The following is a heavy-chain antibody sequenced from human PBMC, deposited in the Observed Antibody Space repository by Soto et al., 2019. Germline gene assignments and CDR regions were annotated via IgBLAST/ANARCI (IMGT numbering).Heavy chain of an antibody. J-gene: IGHJ4*02. Sequence: ASVKVSCKVSGYTLTELSMHWVRQAPGKGLEWMGGFDPEDGETIYAQKFQGRVTMTEDTSTDTAYMELSSLRSEDTAVYYCATDLLGQLLYVYWGQETLVTSPQ. CDR3: ATDLLGQLLYVY. CDR2: FDPEDGET. V-gene: IGHV1-24*01. D-gene: IGHD2-2*02. CDR1: GYTLTELS.